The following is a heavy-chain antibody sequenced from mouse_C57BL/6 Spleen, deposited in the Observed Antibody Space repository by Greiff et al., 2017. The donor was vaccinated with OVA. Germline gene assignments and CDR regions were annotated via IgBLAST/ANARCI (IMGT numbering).Heavy chain of an antibody. V-gene: IGHV5-17*01. D-gene: IGHD1-1*01. J-gene: IGHJ4*01. CDR3: ASPLRSYAMDY. CDR1: GFTFSDYG. CDR2: ISSGSSTI. Sequence: EVQLQESGGGLVKPGGSLKLSCAASGFTFSDYGMHWVRQAPEKGLEWVAYISSGSSTIYYADTVKGRFTISRDNAKNTLFLQMTSLRSEDTAMYYCASPLRSYAMDYWGQGTSVTVSS.